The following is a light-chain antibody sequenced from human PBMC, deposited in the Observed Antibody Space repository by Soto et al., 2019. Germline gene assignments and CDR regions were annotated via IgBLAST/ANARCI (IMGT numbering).Light chain of an antibody. CDR3: QQYNIWPLWT. V-gene: IGKV1-5*01. Sequence: DIQMTQSPSTLSASVGDRVTITCRASQSISSWLAWYQQKPGKAPKLLIYDASSLESGVPARFSGGGSETEFTLTISSLQSEDFAVYFCQQYNIWPLWTFGQGTKVDIK. CDR1: QSISSW. J-gene: IGKJ1*01. CDR2: DAS.